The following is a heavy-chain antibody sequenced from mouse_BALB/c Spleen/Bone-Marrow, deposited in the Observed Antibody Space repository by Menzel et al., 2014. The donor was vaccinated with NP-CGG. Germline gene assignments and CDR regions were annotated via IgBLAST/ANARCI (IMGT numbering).Heavy chain of an antibody. V-gene: IGHV1S81*02. D-gene: IGHD5-1*01. CDR2: INPSNGGT. CDR3: TRASRSTDFDY. J-gene: IGHJ2*01. Sequence: SGPELVKPGASVKLSCKASGYTFTSYYMYWVKQRPGQGLEWIGEINPSNGGTNFNEKFKSKTTLTVDKSSSTAYMQLSSLTSEDSAVYYRTRASRSTDFDYWGQGTTLTVSS. CDR1: GYTFTSYY.